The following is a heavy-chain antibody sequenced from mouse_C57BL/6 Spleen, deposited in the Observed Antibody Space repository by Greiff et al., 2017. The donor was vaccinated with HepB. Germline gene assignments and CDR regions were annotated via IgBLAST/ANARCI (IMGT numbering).Heavy chain of an antibody. CDR3: ARASYFDRYFDV. J-gene: IGHJ1*03. D-gene: IGHD2-10*01. Sequence: VQLQQSGPELVKPGASVKISCKASGYTFTDYYMNWVKQSHGKSLEWIGDINPNNGGTSYNQKFKGKATLTVDKSSSTAYMELRSLTSEDSAVYYCARASYFDRYFDVWGTGTTVTVSS. CDR1: GYTFTDYY. V-gene: IGHV1-26*01. CDR2: INPNNGGT.